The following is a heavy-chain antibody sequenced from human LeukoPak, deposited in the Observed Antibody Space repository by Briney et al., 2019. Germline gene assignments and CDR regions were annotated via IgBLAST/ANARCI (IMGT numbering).Heavy chain of an antibody. D-gene: IGHD6-6*01. Sequence: ASVKVSCKASGYTFTGYYMHWVRPAPGQGREWMGWVNLKSGGTNYAQKFQGRVTMTRDTSISTAYMELSRLRFDDTAVYYCARDFSSSSSVAADYFDYWGQGTLVTVSS. J-gene: IGHJ4*02. CDR2: VNLKSGGT. V-gene: IGHV1-2*02. CDR3: ARDFSSSSSVAADYFDY. CDR1: GYTFTGYY.